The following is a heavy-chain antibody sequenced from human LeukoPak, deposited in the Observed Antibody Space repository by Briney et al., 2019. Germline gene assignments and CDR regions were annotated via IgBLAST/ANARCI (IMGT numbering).Heavy chain of an antibody. D-gene: IGHD6-19*01. CDR1: GGSISTSGYY. V-gene: IGHV4-39*07. CDR3: TRDRGQWLVDY. J-gene: IGHJ4*02. CDR2: IDSSGNT. Sequence: SETLSLTCTVSGGSISTSGYYWGWIRQPPGKGLEYFASIDSSGNTYYNPSLQSRVTISADTSKNQFSLKLSSVTAADTAVYYCTRDRGQWLVDYWGQGTLVTVSS.